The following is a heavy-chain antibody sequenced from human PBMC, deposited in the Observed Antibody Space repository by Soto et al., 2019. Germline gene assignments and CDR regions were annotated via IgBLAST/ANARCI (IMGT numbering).Heavy chain of an antibody. V-gene: IGHV4-39*01. D-gene: IGHD2-2*01. Sequence: SETLSLTFSGSGSSISSSSYYLGWLRQPPGKGLELSGRIYYSGSSYYNPSLKSRVTISVDTSKNQCSLKLSSVTAADTAVYYCARSSGYCRSTSCYAVLSNYYGMDVWGQGTTVTVSS. J-gene: IGHJ6*02. CDR3: ARSSGYCRSTSCYAVLSNYYGMDV. CDR2: IYYSGSS. CDR1: GSSISSSSYY.